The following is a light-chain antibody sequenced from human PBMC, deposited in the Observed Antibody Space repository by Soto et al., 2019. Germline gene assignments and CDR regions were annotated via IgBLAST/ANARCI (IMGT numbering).Light chain of an antibody. Sequence: QSVLTQPASVSGSPGQSITISCTGTSSDVGGYNFVSWYQQHPGKAPQLMLYEVSNRPSGVSNRFSGSKSGNTASLTISGLQAEDEADYYCASYTDTNTLDVFGTGTKLTVL. CDR3: ASYTDTNTLDV. CDR1: SSDVGGYNF. V-gene: IGLV2-14*01. CDR2: EVS. J-gene: IGLJ1*01.